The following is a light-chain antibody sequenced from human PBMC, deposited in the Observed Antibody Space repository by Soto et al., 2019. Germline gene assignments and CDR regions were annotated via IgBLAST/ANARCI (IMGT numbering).Light chain of an antibody. V-gene: IGKV1-39*01. J-gene: IGKJ1*01. CDR3: QQGQRRTGT. CDR2: TAS. CDR1: QSISSY. Sequence: DIQMTQSPSSLSASVGDRVTITCRASQSISSYLNWYQQKPGKAPNLLIYTASSLESGVPSRFSGRGSVTDFSLSIRRVQPEDFAPYFCQQGQRRTGTLGPGAKVDI.